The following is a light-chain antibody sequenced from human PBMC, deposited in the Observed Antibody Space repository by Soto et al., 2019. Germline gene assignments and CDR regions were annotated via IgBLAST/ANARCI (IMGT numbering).Light chain of an antibody. CDR2: GAS. CDR1: QSVSSN. V-gene: IGKV3-15*01. CDR3: QQYNNWPPMYT. J-gene: IGKJ2*01. Sequence: IVMTHSPATLSVSPWERATLSFMASQSVSSNLAWYQQKPGQAPRLLIYGASTRATGIPARFSGSGSGTEFTLTISSLQSEDIAVYYCQQYNNWPPMYTFGQGTKVDIK.